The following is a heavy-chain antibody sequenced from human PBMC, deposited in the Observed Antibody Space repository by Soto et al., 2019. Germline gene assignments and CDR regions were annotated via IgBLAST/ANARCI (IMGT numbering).Heavy chain of an antibody. J-gene: IGHJ4*02. CDR2: ISGSGGST. V-gene: IGHV3-23*01. CDR1: GFTFSSYA. D-gene: IGHD3-16*01. Sequence: EVQLLESGGGLVQPGGSLRLSCAASGFTFSSYAMSWVRQAPGKGLEWVSAISGSGGSTYYADSVKGRFTISRDNSKNTLYLQMNSLRAEDKAVYYCAKVLSITTYGANWGQGTLVTVSS. CDR3: AKVLSITTYGAN.